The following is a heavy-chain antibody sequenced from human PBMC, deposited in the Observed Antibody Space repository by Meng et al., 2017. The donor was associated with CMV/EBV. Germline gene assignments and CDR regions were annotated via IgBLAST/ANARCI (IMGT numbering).Heavy chain of an antibody. V-gene: IGHV4-61*01. CDR3: ATRDGLFPGWGRYYYYGMDV. CDR2: IYYSGST. J-gene: IGHJ6*02. D-gene: IGHD2-21*01. CDR1: GGSVSSGSYY. Sequence: SETLSLTCTVSGGSVSSGSYYWSWIRQPPEKGLEWIGYIYYSGSTNYNPSLKSRVTISVDTSKNQFSLKLSSVTAADTAVYYCATRDGLFPGWGRYYYYGMDVWGQGTTVTVSS.